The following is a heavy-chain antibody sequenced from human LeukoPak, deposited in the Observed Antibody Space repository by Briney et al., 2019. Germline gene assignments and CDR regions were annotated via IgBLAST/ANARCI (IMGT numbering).Heavy chain of an antibody. Sequence: GGSLRLSCAASGFTFSSYSMNWVRQAPGEGLEWVSSISSSGSFIYYADSVKGRFTISRDNSMNTLYLQMNSLRAEDTAVYYCAKGAYYYDSSGYYRLDYWGQGTLVTVSS. V-gene: IGHV3-21*01. D-gene: IGHD3-22*01. CDR2: ISSSGSFI. CDR3: AKGAYYYDSSGYYRLDY. J-gene: IGHJ4*02. CDR1: GFTFSSYS.